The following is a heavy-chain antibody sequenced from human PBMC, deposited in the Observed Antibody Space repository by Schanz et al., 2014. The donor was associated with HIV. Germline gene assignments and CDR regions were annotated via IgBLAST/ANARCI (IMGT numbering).Heavy chain of an antibody. D-gene: IGHD2-2*02. CDR3: ARRRSEIVPAAIVLHYYYGFDV. Sequence: QVQLVQSGDEVKKPGASVKVSCKASGYTFSTYGISWVRQATGQGLEWMGWMNPNSGNTGYAQKFQGRVTMTRDTSKSTAYMDLSSLRSEDTAVYYCARRRSEIVPAAIVLHYYYGFDVWGQGTTVTVS. CDR1: GYTFSTYG. J-gene: IGHJ6*02. CDR2: MNPNSGNT. V-gene: IGHV1-8*02.